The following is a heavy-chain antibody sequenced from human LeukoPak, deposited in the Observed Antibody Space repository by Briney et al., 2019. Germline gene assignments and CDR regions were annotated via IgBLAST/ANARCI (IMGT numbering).Heavy chain of an antibody. CDR1: GFTFSSYA. D-gene: IGHD5-18*01. CDR2: ISGSGGST. J-gene: IGHJ4*02. Sequence: PGGSLRLSCAASGFTFSSYAMSWVRQAPGKGLEWVSAISGSGGSTYYADSVKGRFTISRDNSKNTLYLQMNSLRAEDTAVYYCAKDREYSYGPAYFDYWGQGTLVTVSS. CDR3: AKDREYSYGPAYFDY. V-gene: IGHV3-23*01.